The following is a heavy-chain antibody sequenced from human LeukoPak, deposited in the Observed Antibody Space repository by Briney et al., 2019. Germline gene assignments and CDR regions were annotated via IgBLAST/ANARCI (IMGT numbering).Heavy chain of an antibody. D-gene: IGHD4-17*01. CDR1: GFDFRDYL. CDR3: ARDYRYDYGDYVHPHFDY. J-gene: IGHJ4*02. Sequence: ASVKVSCKASGFDFRDYLIHWVRQAPGQGLEWMGWISAYNGNTNYAQKLQGRVTMTTDTSTSTAYMELRSLRSDDTAVYYCARDYRYDYGDYVHPHFDYWGQGTLVTVSS. CDR2: ISAYNGNT. V-gene: IGHV1-18*01.